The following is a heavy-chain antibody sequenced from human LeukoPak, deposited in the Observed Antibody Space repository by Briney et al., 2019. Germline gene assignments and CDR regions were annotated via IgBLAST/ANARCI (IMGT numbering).Heavy chain of an antibody. D-gene: IGHD4-17*01. CDR3: VRIEEGDYGDYWVDP. CDR2: IYPGDSDT. Sequence: GESLNISCQGSGNSFSNSWIGGVRQLPGKGLEWMGMIYPGDSDTRYGPSFQGQVTISADRSISTAYLHWSSLKASDTAIYYCVRIEEGDYGDYWVDPWGQGTLVTVSS. J-gene: IGHJ5*02. CDR1: GNSFSNSW. V-gene: IGHV5-51*01.